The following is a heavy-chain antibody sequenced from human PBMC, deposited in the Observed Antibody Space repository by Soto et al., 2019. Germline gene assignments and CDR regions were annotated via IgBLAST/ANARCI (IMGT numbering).Heavy chain of an antibody. CDR1: GYTFSSRA. CDR3: ATLLAFSCGGSWYSHVADY. V-gene: IGHV3-23*01. Sequence: EVHLWDSGGDLVQPGGSLRVSCVGSGYTFSSRAMSWVRQAPGKGLEWVSGIDGGGTTDYADSVKGRFTISSDNSQDTLYLQMNSLRAEDTAVYYCATLLAFSCGGSWYSHVADYWGQGTLVTVSS. D-gene: IGHD2-21*01. CDR2: IDGGGTT. J-gene: IGHJ4*02.